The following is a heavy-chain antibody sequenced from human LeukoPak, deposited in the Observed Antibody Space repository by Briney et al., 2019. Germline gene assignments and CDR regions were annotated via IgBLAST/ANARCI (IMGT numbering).Heavy chain of an antibody. V-gene: IGHV4-39*07. CDR3: ARWSGSSWPVGHNWFDP. D-gene: IGHD6-13*01. CDR2: IYYSGST. CDR1: GGSISSSSYY. Sequence: SETLSLTCTVSGGSISSSSYYWGWIRQPPGKGLEWIGSIYYSGSTYYNPSLKSRVTISVDTSKNQFSLKLSSVTAADTAVYYCARWSGSSWPVGHNWFDPWGQGTLVTVSS. J-gene: IGHJ5*02.